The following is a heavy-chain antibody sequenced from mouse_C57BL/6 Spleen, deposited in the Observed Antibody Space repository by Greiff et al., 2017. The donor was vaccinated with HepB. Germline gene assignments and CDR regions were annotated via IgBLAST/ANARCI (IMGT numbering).Heavy chain of an antibody. J-gene: IGHJ4*01. CDR2: IYPGDGDT. V-gene: IGHV1-82*01. CDR3: ARGSNYPYAMDY. CDR1: GYAFSSSW. D-gene: IGHD2-5*01. Sequence: VNLVESGPELVKPGASVKISCKASGYAFSSSWMNWVKQRPGKGLEWIGRIYPGDGDTNYNGKFKGKATLTADKSSSTAYMQLSSLTSEDSAVYFWARGSNYPYAMDYWGQGTSVTVSS.